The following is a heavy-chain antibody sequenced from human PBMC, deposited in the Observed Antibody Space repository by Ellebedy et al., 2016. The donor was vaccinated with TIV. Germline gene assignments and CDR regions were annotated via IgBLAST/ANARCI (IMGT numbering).Heavy chain of an antibody. Sequence: AASVKVSCKASGYTFTSSGISWVRQAPGQGLEWMGWISAYNGNTNYAQKLQGRVTMTTDTSTSTAYMELRSLRTDDTAVFYCAKSGLFGELLYLDYWGQGTLVTVSS. CDR2: ISAYNGNT. CDR3: AKSGLFGELLYLDY. CDR1: GYTFTSSG. J-gene: IGHJ4*02. V-gene: IGHV1-18*01. D-gene: IGHD3-10*02.